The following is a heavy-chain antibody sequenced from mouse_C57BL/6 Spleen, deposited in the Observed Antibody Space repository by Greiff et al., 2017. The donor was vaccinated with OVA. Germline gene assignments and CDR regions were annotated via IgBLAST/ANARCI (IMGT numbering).Heavy chain of an antibody. J-gene: IGHJ2*01. V-gene: IGHV1-66*01. CDR2: IYPGSGNT. Sequence: QVQLQQSGPELVKPGASVKISCKASGYSFTSYYIHWVKQRPGQGLEWIGWIYPGSGNTKYTEKFKGKATLTADTSSSTAYMQLSSLTSEDSAVYYCARSLASYYFDYWGQGTTLTVSS. D-gene: IGHD1-1*01. CDR3: ARSLASYYFDY. CDR1: GYSFTSYY.